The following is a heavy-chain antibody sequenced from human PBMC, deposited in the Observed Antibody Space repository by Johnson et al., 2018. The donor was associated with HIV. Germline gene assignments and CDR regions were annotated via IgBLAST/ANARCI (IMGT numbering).Heavy chain of an antibody. V-gene: IGHV3-NL1*01. CDR3: ARSPETGDRLWRAFDI. CDR1: GLTLSTYA. D-gene: IGHD4-17*01. J-gene: IGHJ3*02. CDR2: INSGGTT. Sequence: QVQLVESGGGVVKPGRSLRPSCAASGLTLSTYAMHWVGKAPGRGLEWVSVINSGGTTYYEDSVKGRFTISRDNSKNMLYLQMNSLRAEDTAVYYCARSPETGDRLWRAFDIWGQGTMVTVSS.